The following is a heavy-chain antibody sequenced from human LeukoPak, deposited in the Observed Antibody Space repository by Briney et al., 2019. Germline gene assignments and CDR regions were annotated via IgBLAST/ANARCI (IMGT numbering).Heavy chain of an antibody. J-gene: IGHJ6*03. CDR3: ARVPRPWSNRAYYYYYYMDV. CDR1: GFTFSSYA. V-gene: IGHV3-21*01. D-gene: IGHD1-14*01. CDR2: INSSSGYI. Sequence: PGGSLRLSCAASGFTFSSYAMNWVRQAPGKGLEWVSSINSSSGYIYYADSVKGRFTISRDNAKNSLYLQMNSLRAEDTAVYYCARVPRPWSNRAYYYYYYMDVWGKGTTVTVSS.